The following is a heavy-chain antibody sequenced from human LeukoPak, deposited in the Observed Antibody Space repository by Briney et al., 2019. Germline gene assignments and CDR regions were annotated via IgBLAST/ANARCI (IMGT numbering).Heavy chain of an antibody. V-gene: IGHV3-23*01. D-gene: IGHD3-10*01. J-gene: IGHJ4*02. CDR1: GFTFSSYN. Sequence: GGSLRLSCAASGFTFSSYNMNWVRQAPGEGLEWVSAISGSGGSTYYADSVKGRFTISRDNSKNTLYLQMNSLRAEDTAVYYCATAVWFGELSAYWGQGTLVTVSS. CDR2: ISGSGGST. CDR3: ATAVWFGELSAY.